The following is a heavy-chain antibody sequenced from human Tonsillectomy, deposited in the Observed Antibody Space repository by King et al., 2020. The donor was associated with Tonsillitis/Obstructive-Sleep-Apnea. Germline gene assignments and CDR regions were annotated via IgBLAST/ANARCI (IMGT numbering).Heavy chain of an antibody. D-gene: IGHD2-2*01. CDR1: GGSFSGYY. Sequence: VQLQQWGAGLLKPSETLSLTCGVYGGSFSGYYWSWIRQPPGKGLEWIGEINHSGSTDYNSSLNSRGTISRDTSKNQFSLRLTSVTAADTAVYYCGTNAGDYYYYMDVWGKGTTVTVSS. CDR3: GTNAGDYYYYMDV. V-gene: IGHV4-34*01. J-gene: IGHJ6*03. CDR2: INHSGST.